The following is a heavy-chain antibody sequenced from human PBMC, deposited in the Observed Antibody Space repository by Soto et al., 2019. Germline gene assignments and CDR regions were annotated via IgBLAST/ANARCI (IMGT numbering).Heavy chain of an antibody. D-gene: IGHD1-26*01. Sequence: GGSLRLSCAASGFTFSSYSMNWVRQAPGKGLEWVSYISSSSTIYYADSVKGRFTISRDNAKNSLYLQMNSLRDEDTAVYYCAKELAIGSDDAFDIWGQGTMVTVSS. V-gene: IGHV3-48*02. J-gene: IGHJ3*02. CDR2: ISSSSTI. CDR1: GFTFSSYS. CDR3: AKELAIGSDDAFDI.